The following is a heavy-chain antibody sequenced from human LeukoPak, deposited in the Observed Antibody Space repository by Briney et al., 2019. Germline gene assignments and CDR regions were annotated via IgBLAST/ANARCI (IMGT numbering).Heavy chain of an antibody. Sequence: GGSLRLSCAASGFTFSDYYMSWIRQAPGKGLEWVSYISSSSSYTNYADSVKGRFTISRDNSKNSLFLQMNSLRTEDTALYYCAKDTVGATVFDYWGQGTLVTVSS. V-gene: IGHV3-11*05. J-gene: IGHJ4*02. CDR2: ISSSSSYT. D-gene: IGHD1-26*01. CDR3: AKDTVGATVFDY. CDR1: GFTFSDYY.